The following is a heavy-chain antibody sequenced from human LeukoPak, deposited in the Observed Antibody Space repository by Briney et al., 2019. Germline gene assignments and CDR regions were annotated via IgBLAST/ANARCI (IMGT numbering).Heavy chain of an antibody. CDR3: SREDY. Sequence: GASVKVSCKASGYTVTGYYLHWVRLAPGQGLEWVGWINANSGGTTYAQKFQGRVTMTRDTSISTVYMELSRLRSDDTAVYYCSREDYWGQGTLVTVSS. J-gene: IGHJ4*02. CDR1: GYTVTGYY. V-gene: IGHV1-2*02. CDR2: INANSGGT.